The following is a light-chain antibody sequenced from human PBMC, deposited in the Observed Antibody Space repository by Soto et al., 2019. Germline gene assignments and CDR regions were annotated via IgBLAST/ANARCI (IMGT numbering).Light chain of an antibody. CDR2: LGS. CDR1: QSLLHSNGYNY. J-gene: IGKJ1*01. CDR3: MQRIQLPRT. Sequence: DIVRTQSPLSLPVTPGEPASISCRSRQSLLHSNGYNYLDWYLQKPGQSPQLXXYLGSNRASGVPDRFSGIGSGTDFTLKISRVEAEDVGVYDGMQRIQLPRTFGQGTKVDIK. V-gene: IGKV2-28*01.